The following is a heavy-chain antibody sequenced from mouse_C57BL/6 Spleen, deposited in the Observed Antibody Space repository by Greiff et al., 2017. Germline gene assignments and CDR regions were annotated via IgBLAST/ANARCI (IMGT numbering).Heavy chain of an antibody. D-gene: IGHD1-1*01. CDR3: ASHYYGSSWFAY. CDR2: IDPSDSYT. V-gene: IGHV1-69*01. CDR1: GYTFTSYC. Sequence: QVQLQQPGAELVMPGASVKLSCKASGYTFTSYCMHWVKQRPGQGLEWIGEIDPSDSYTNYNQKFKGKSTLTVDKSSSTAYMQLSSLTSEDSAVYYCASHYYGSSWFAYWGQGTLVTVSA. J-gene: IGHJ3*01.